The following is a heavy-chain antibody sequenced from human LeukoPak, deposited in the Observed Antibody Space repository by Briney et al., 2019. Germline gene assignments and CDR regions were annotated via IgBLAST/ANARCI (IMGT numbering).Heavy chain of an antibody. D-gene: IGHD3-9*01. V-gene: IGHV4-34*01. CDR2: INHSGST. Sequence: KPSETLSLTCRVYGESFSDYYCAWIRQPPGKGLEWIGEINHSGSTNYNPSLKSRVTISVDTSKNQFSLKLSSVTAADTAVYYCARLRITIFSRRYNWFDPWGQGTLVTVSS. CDR1: GESFSDYY. CDR3: ARLRITIFSRRYNWFDP. J-gene: IGHJ5*02.